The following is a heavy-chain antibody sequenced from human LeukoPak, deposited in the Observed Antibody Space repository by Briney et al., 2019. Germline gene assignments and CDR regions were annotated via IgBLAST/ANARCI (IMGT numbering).Heavy chain of an antibody. V-gene: IGHV4-39*01. D-gene: IGHD3-22*01. CDR1: GGSISSSSYY. CDR2: IYYSGST. CDR3: ARQRYYDSSGYYFHALSYDMDA. J-gene: IGHJ6*02. Sequence: PSETLSSPGTVSGGSISSSSYYWGWIRQPPGKGLEWIGSIYYSGSTYYNPSLKSRVTISVDTSKNQFSLKLSSVTAADTAVYYCARQRYYDSSGYYFHALSYDMDAWGQGTTVTVSS.